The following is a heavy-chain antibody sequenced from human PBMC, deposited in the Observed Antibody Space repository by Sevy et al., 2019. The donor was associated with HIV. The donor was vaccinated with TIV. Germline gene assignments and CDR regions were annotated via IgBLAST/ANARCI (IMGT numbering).Heavy chain of an antibody. CDR3: AREGCTKPHDY. J-gene: IGHJ4*02. Sequence: GGSLRLSGAASGFTFSKYSMSWVRQPPGKGLEWVSTLSFGGGEINYADSVKGRFTISRDNSKSSVYLQMNNLRPEDTAVYYCAREGCTKPHDYWGQGTLVTVSS. CDR1: GFTFSKYS. D-gene: IGHD2-8*01. CDR2: LSFGGGEI. V-gene: IGHV3-23*01.